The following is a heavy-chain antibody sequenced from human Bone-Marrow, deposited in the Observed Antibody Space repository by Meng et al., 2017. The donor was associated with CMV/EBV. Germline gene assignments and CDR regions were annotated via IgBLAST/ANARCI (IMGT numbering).Heavy chain of an antibody. CDR2: ISSSSSYI. D-gene: IGHD3-9*01. CDR3: AKEQNSKERYFDWFYDAFDI. J-gene: IGHJ3*02. Sequence: GESLKISCAASGFTFSSYSMNWVRQAPGKGLEWVSSISSSSSYIYYADSVKGRFTISRDNAKNSLYLQMNSLRAEDTAVYYCAKEQNSKERYFDWFYDAFDIWGQGTMVTVSS. V-gene: IGHV3-21*01. CDR1: GFTFSSYS.